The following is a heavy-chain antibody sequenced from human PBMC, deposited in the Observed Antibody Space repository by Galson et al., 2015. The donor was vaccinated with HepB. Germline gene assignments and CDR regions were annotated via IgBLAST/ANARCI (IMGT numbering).Heavy chain of an antibody. CDR3: AKKARRVVCGDSYFQH. CDR2: LSDSGASP. J-gene: IGHJ1*01. V-gene: IGHV3-23*01. CDR1: GFTFSNYA. Sequence: SLRLSCAASGFTFSNYAMRWVRQAPGKGLEWVSELSDSGASPYSADSVRGRFTISRDNSKNTLYMQMNSLSAEDTAVYYCAKKARRVVCGDSYFQHWGPSTLVAVSS. D-gene: IGHD4-17*01.